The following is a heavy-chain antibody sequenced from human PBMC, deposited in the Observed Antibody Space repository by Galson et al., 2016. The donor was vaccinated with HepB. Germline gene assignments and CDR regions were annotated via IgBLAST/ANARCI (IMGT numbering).Heavy chain of an antibody. CDR2: IYPSDSDT. J-gene: IGHJ6*02. CDR1: GYSFTRYY. V-gene: IGHV5-51*01. Sequence: QSGAEVKKPGESLKISCKGSGYSFTRYYIAWVRQMPGKGLEWMGIIYPSDSDTRYSPSFQGQVTISADKSINTAYLQCSSLKASDTAMYYGARLRDSLTGYHSYYDVMDVWGQGTTVTVSS. CDR3: ARLRDSLTGYHSYYDVMDV. D-gene: IGHD3-9*01.